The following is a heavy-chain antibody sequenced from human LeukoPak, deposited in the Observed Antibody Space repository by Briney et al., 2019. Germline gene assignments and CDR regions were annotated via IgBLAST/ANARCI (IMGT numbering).Heavy chain of an antibody. V-gene: IGHV3-7*01. J-gene: IGHJ4*02. CDR2: IKQDGSEK. CDR3: TREAAAGIDY. CDR1: GFTFSTYW. D-gene: IGHD6-13*01. Sequence: GGSLRLSRAASGFTFSTYWMSWVRQAPGKGLEWVANIKQDGSEKYYLDSVKGRFTISRDNAKNSLYLQMNSLRAEDTAVYFCTREAAAGIDYWGQGTLVTVSS.